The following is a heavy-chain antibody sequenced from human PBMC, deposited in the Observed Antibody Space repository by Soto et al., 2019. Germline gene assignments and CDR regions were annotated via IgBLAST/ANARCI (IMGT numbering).Heavy chain of an antibody. Sequence: GSLRLSCAASGFTFSGSAMHWVRQASGKGLEWVGRIRSKANSHATAYAASVKGRFTISRDDSKNTAYLQMNSLKTEDTAVYYCTSDKTKAVAGSNYYYGMDVWGQGTTVTVSS. V-gene: IGHV3-73*01. CDR3: TSDKTKAVAGSNYYYGMDV. J-gene: IGHJ6*02. D-gene: IGHD6-19*01. CDR1: GFTFSGSA. CDR2: IRSKANSHAT.